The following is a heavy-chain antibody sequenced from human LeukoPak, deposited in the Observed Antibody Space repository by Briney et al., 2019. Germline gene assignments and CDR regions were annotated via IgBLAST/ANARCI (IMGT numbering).Heavy chain of an antibody. J-gene: IGHJ4*02. V-gene: IGHV1-8*01. CDR1: GYTFTSYD. CDR3: ARGPPNWGYDY. CDR2: MNPNSGAT. D-gene: IGHD7-27*01. Sequence: ASVKVSCKASGYTFTSYDFNWLRQATGQGPEWMGWMNPNSGATGYAQKFQGRVTMTRSASINTAYMELSNLRSEDTAVYYCARGPPNWGYDYWGPGTPVTVSS.